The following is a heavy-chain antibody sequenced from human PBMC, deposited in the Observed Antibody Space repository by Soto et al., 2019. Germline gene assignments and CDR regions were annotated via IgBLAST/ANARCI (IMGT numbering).Heavy chain of an antibody. CDR3: ARDPTIFGVAEYYFDY. J-gene: IGHJ4*02. CDR2: INPNSGGT. Sequence: ASVKVSCKASGYTFTGYYMHWVRQAPGQGLEWMGWINPNSGGTNYAQKFQGRVTMTRDTSISTAYMELSRLRSDDTAVYYCARDPTIFGVAEYYFDYWGQGNLVTVSS. V-gene: IGHV1-2*02. D-gene: IGHD3-3*01. CDR1: GYTFTGYY.